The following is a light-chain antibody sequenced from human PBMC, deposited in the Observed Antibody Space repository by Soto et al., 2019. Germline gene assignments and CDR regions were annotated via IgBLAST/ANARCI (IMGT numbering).Light chain of an antibody. CDR1: QTVSRN. J-gene: IGKJ5*01. Sequence: EVVLTQSPATLSVSPLERVPLXFRASQTVSRNLAWYQQRPGQAPRLLIYDISNRATGVPARFSGSGSETEFTLTIRSLQSEDFAVYFCQQYNNWPSFGQGTRLEIK. CDR2: DIS. V-gene: IGKV3-15*01. CDR3: QQYNNWPS.